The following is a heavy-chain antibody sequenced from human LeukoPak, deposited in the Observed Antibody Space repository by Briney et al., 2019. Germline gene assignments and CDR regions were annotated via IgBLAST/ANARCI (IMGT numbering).Heavy chain of an antibody. Sequence: PGGSLRLSCAASGFTFSSYAMTWVRQAPGTGLEWVSTISGSGGSTYCADSVKGRFTISRDNSKNTLYLQMNSLRAEDTAVYYCAKSAWPADYWGQGTLVTVSS. D-gene: IGHD5-12*01. V-gene: IGHV3-23*01. CDR2: ISGSGGST. CDR3: AKSAWPADY. J-gene: IGHJ4*02. CDR1: GFTFSSYA.